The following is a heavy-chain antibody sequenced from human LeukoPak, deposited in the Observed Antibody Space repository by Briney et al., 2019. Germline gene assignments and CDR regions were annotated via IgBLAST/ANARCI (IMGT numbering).Heavy chain of an antibody. V-gene: IGHV4-4*07. D-gene: IGHD2-15*01. J-gene: IGHJ4*02. Sequence: ASETLSLTCTVSGGSISSYYWSWIRQPAGKGLEWIGRIYTSGSTNYNPSLKSRVTMSVDTSKNQFSLKLSSVTAADTAVYYCARDPGYCSGGSCYSDYWGQGTLVTVSS. CDR1: GGSISSYY. CDR3: ARDPGYCSGGSCYSDY. CDR2: IYTSGST.